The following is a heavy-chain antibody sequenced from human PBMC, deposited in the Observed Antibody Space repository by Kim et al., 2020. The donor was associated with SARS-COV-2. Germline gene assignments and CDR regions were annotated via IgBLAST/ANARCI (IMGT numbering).Heavy chain of an antibody. J-gene: IGHJ4*02. Sequence: GRSLRLSCAASGFTFSSYGMHWVRQAPGKGLEWVAVIWYDGINKYYADSVKGRFTISRDNSKNTLYLQMNSLRAEDTAVYYCARDGYGDLPTDYWGQGTLVTVSS. CDR2: IWYDGINK. CDR1: GFTFSSYG. CDR3: ARDGYGDLPTDY. D-gene: IGHD4-17*01. V-gene: IGHV3-33*01.